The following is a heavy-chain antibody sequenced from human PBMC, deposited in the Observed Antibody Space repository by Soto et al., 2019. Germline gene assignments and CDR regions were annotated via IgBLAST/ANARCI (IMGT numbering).Heavy chain of an antibody. V-gene: IGHV3-53*02. CDR3: ARDLGSEDYYGMDV. CDR2: IYSGGST. CDR1: GFTVSSNY. D-gene: IGHD2-15*01. J-gene: IGHJ6*02. Sequence: EVQLVETGGGLIQPGGSLRLSCAASGFTVSSNYMSWVRQAPGKGLEWVSVIYSGGSTYYADSVKGRFTISRDNSKNTLYLQMNSLRAEDTAVYYCARDLGSEDYYGMDVWGQGTTVTVSS.